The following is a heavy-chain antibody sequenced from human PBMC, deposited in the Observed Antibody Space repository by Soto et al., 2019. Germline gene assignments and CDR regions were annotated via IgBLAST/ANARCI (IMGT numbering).Heavy chain of an antibody. D-gene: IGHD1-26*01. CDR2: INPSGGST. J-gene: IGHJ6*02. CDR3: ARDLIVGATTPWFDYYYYGMDV. V-gene: IGHV1-46*01. CDR1: GYTFTSCY. Sequence: ASVKVSCKAAGYTFTSCYMHWVRQAPGQGLEGMGIINPSGGSTSYAQKFQGRVTMTRDTSTSTVYMELSSLRSEDTAVYYCARDLIVGATTPWFDYYYYGMDVWGQGTTVTVS.